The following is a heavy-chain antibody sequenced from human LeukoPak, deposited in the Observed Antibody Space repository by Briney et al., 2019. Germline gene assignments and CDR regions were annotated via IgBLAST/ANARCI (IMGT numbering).Heavy chain of an antibody. D-gene: IGHD3-22*01. J-gene: IGHJ4*02. CDR1: GGSVSSGTYY. V-gene: IGHV4-61*01. CDR2: IYTSGST. Sequence: SETLSLTCTVSGGSVSSGTYYWTWIRQPPGKELEYIGYIYTSGSTKYNPSLKSRVTISVDTSKNQFSLKLSSVTAADTAVYYCARPGYYYDSSGYFDYWGQGTLVTVSS. CDR3: ARPGYYYDSSGYFDY.